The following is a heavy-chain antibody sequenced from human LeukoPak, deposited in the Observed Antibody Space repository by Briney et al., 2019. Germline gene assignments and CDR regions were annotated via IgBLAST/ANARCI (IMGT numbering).Heavy chain of an antibody. V-gene: IGHV3-53*01. CDR1: GFSVSDHY. CDR2: IYSNGVT. J-gene: IGHJ6*03. D-gene: IGHD3-16*01. Sequence: PGGSLRLSCAASGFSVSDHYMIWLRQTPGKGLEWVSLIYSNGVTDYANSVKGRFTISRDRSKNTLYLQMNSLRAEDTAVYYCARLFNPPRGYYYMDVWGKGTTVTVSS. CDR3: ARLFNPPRGYYYMDV.